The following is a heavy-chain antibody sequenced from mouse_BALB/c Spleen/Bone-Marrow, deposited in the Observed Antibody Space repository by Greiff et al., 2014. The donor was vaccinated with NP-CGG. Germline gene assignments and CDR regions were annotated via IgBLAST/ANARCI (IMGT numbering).Heavy chain of an antibody. J-gene: IGHJ3*01. V-gene: IGHV1S135*01. CDR1: GYAFTSYN. D-gene: IGHD2-1*01. CDR3: ASYGNYGWFAY. CDR2: IDPYNGGT. Sequence: EVKLMESGPELVKPGASVKVSCKASGYAFTSYNMYWVKQSHGKSLEWIGYIDPYNGGTNYYQKFEGKATLTVDKSSSTAYMHLNSLTSKDSAVYYCASYGNYGWFAYWGQGTLVTVSA.